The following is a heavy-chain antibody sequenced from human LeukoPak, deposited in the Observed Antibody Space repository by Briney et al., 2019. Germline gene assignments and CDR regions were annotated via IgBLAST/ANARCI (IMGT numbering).Heavy chain of an antibody. Sequence: PGGSLRLSCAASGFTFSSYSMNWVRQAPGKGLEWVSSINILSTYIYYADSVKGRFTISRDNAKNSLYLQMTSLRAEDTAVYYCARDSHSSGCYSEFDYWGQGTLVTVSS. CDR3: ARDSHSSGCYSEFDY. CDR2: INILSTYI. J-gene: IGHJ4*02. D-gene: IGHD6-25*01. V-gene: IGHV3-21*01. CDR1: GFTFSSYS.